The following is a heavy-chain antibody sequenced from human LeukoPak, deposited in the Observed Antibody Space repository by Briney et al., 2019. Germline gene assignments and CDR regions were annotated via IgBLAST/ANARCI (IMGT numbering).Heavy chain of an antibody. CDR1: GGTFSSYA. D-gene: IGHD4-17*01. Sequence: ASVKVSCKASGGTFSSYAISWVRQAPGQGLEWMGIISPSGGSTSYAQKFQGKVTMTRDTSTSTVYMDLSSLRSEDTAVYYCVRDLGLSVTTRGFDYWGQGTLVTVSS. CDR3: VRDLGLSVTTRGFDY. V-gene: IGHV1-46*01. J-gene: IGHJ4*02. CDR2: ISPSGGST.